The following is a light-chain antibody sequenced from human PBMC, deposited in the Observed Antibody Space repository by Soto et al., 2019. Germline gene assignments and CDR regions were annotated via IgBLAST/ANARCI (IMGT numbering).Light chain of an antibody. J-gene: IGKJ2*01. CDR2: GAS. CDR1: QSVSSSY. V-gene: IGKV3-20*01. CDR3: QQDGSSSYT. Sequence: EIVLTQSPGTLSLSPGERATLSCRASQSVSSSYLAWYHQKPGQAPRLLIYGASSRATGIPDRFSGRGSGIDLTLTISRLEPEDFAVYYCQQDGSSSYTVGQGTKLEIK.